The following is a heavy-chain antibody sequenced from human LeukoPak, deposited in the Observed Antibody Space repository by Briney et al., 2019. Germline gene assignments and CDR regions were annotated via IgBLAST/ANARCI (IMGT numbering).Heavy chain of an antibody. V-gene: IGHV4-59*01. CDR3: ARGGSGYDSFYYYGMDV. D-gene: IGHD5-12*01. CDR1: GGSISSYY. J-gene: IGHJ6*02. Sequence: SETLSLTCTVSGGSISSYYWSWIRQPPGKGLEWIGYIYDSGSTDYNPSLKSRVTISVDTSKNQFSLKLSSVTAADTAVYYCARGGSGYDSFYYYGMDVWGQGTTVTVSS. CDR2: IYDSGST.